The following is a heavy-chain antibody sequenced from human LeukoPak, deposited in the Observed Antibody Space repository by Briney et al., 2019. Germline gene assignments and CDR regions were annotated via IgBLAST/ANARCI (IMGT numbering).Heavy chain of an antibody. CDR3: ARDLRVDTNSRANDY. D-gene: IGHD2-15*01. V-gene: IGHV3-74*01. Sequence: PGGSLRLSCAASGFTFGSYWMHWVRQAPGKGLVWVSRINSDGSSTSYADSVKGRFTISRDNAKNSLYLQMNSLRAEDTAVYYCARDLRVDTNSRANDYWGQGTLVTVSS. CDR1: GFTFGSYW. J-gene: IGHJ4*02. CDR2: INSDGSST.